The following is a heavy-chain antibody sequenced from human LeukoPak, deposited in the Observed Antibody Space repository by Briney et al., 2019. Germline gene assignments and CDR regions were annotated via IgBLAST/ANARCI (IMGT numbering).Heavy chain of an antibody. CDR3: AKRGGGNYFDY. V-gene: IGHV3-23*01. D-gene: IGHD3-10*01. CDR1: GFTFSSYA. CDR2: IGATGSST. J-gene: IGHJ4*02. Sequence: PGGSLRLSCAASGFTFSSYAMYWVRQAPGKGLAWVSAIGATGSSTYYADSVKGRFTISRDNSKNTLYLQMNSLRAEDTAVYYCAKRGGGNYFDYWGQGTLVTVSS.